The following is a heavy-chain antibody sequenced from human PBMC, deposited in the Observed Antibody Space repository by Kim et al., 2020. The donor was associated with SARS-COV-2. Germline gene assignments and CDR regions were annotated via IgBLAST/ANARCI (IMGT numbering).Heavy chain of an antibody. J-gene: IGHJ5*02. CDR2: IYPGDSET. CDR3: ARTQVVVATPRWFDP. D-gene: IGHD2-15*01. CDR1: GYSFISYW. V-gene: IGHV5-51*01. Sequence: GESLKISCKGSGYSFISYWIGWVRQMPGKGLEWMGIIYPGDSETRYSPSFQGQVTISVDKSISTAYLQWSSLEASDTAMYYCARTQVVVATPRWFDPWGQGTLVTVSS.